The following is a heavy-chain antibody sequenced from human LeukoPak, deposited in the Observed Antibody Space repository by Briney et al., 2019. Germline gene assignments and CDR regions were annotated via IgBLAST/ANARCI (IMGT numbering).Heavy chain of an antibody. CDR3: ARHPEARNWFDP. J-gene: IGHJ5*02. Sequence: SETLSLTCTVSGGSISSGDYYWDWIRQPPGKDLEWIGNIHYSGKTYYTLSLRGRVTISVDTSKNQFSLKLTFVTAADTAVYYCARHPEARNWFDPWGQGALVTVSS. CDR2: IHYSGKT. V-gene: IGHV4-39*01. D-gene: IGHD1-14*01. CDR1: GGSISSGDYY.